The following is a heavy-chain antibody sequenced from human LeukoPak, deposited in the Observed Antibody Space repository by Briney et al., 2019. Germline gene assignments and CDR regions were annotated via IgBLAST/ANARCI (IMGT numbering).Heavy chain of an antibody. CDR1: GFTFSSYT. D-gene: IGHD2-15*01. Sequence: GRSLRLSCAASGFTFSSYTMHWVRQAPGKGLEWVSAISNNGGYTYYADSVQGRFTISRDNSKSTLCLQMNSLRAEDTAVYYCAKQLRYCSDGSCYFPYWGQGTLVTVSS. CDR2: ISNNGGYT. V-gene: IGHV3-23*01. CDR3: AKQLRYCSDGSCYFPY. J-gene: IGHJ4*02.